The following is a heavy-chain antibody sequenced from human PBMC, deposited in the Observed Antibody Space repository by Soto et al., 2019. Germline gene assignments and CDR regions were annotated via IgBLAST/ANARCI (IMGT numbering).Heavy chain of an antibody. J-gene: IGHJ6*02. V-gene: IGHV4-39*01. CDR3: ATPLVVPAAMRDYYYYYGMDV. CDR1: GGSISSSRYY. Sequence: PSETLSLTCTVSGGSISSSRYYWGWIRQPPGKGLEWIGSIYYSGSTYYNPSLKSRVTISVDTSKNQFSLKLSSVTAADTAVYYCATPLVVPAAMRDYYYYYGMDVWGQGTTVT. CDR2: IYYSGST. D-gene: IGHD2-2*01.